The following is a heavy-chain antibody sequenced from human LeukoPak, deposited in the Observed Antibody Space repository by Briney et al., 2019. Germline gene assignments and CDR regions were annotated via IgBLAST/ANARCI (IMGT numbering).Heavy chain of an antibody. Sequence: ATVKISCKVSGYTFTDYYMHWVKQAPGKGLEWMGLVDPEDGETIYAEKFQRGVTITADTSTDTAYMELSSLRSEDTAVYYCARVSSGSYARYFDYWGQGTLVTVSS. CDR1: GYTFTDYY. CDR3: ARVSSGSYARYFDY. V-gene: IGHV1-69-2*01. D-gene: IGHD3-10*01. CDR2: VDPEDGET. J-gene: IGHJ4*02.